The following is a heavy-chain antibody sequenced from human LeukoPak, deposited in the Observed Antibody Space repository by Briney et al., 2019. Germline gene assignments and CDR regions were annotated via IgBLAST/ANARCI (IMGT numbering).Heavy chain of an antibody. CDR3: AGYSSSWSSSLDF. CDR1: VDSFSSYT. Sequence: ASVKLSCKSSVDSFSSYTITWVRQAPGQGLELMGRIIPTLGTASYAQKFQDRVTITTDESTSTAYMELNSLTSGDTAVYYCAGYSSSWSSSLDFWGQGNLVTVSS. V-gene: IGHV1-69*16. J-gene: IGHJ4*02. D-gene: IGHD6-13*01. CDR2: IIPTLGTA.